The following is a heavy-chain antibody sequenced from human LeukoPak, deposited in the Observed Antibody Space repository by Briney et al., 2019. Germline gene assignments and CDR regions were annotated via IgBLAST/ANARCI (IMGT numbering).Heavy chain of an antibody. J-gene: IGHJ6*03. Sequence: GGSLRLSCAASGFSFNSYDMNWVRQAPGKGLEWVSYIRSGGNTIYYADSVKGRFTISRDNAKNSLFLQMDSLRVEDTAVYYCARSQYRASYYHNYIDVWGKGTSVTVSS. CDR1: GFSFNSYD. D-gene: IGHD1-14*01. CDR3: ARSQYRASYYHNYIDV. CDR2: IRSGGNTI. V-gene: IGHV3-48*03.